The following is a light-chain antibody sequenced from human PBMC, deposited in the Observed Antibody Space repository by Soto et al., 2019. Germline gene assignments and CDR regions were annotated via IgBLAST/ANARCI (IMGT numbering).Light chain of an antibody. CDR1: QSVSSSY. Sequence: EIVLTQSPGTLSLSPGERATLSCRASQSVSSSYLDWYQQKPGQAPRLLIYGASSRATVIPDRFSGSGSGTDFTRTISRLEPEDFAVYYWQQYGSSPPMYTFGQGTKLEIK. V-gene: IGKV3-20*01. CDR3: QQYGSSPPMYT. J-gene: IGKJ2*01. CDR2: GAS.